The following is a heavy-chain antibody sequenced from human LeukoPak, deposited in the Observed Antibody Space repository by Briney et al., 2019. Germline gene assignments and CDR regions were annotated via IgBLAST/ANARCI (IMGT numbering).Heavy chain of an antibody. D-gene: IGHD3-22*01. Sequence: SETLSLTCTVSGGSISSSSYYWGWIRQPPGKGLEWIGSIYYSGSTYYNPSLKSRVTISVDTSMNQFSLKLSSVTAADTAVYYCARVRVDYDSSGYSLCPFDYWGQGTLVTVSS. CDR1: GGSISSSSYY. V-gene: IGHV4-39*07. CDR3: ARVRVDYDSSGYSLCPFDY. CDR2: IYYSGST. J-gene: IGHJ4*02.